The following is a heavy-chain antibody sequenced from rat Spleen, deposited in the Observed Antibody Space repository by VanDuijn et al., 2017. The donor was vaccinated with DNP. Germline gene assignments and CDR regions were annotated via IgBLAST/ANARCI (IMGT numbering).Heavy chain of an antibody. D-gene: IGHD1-2*01. V-gene: IGHV5-31*01. CDR3: TREEQLSLYYAMDA. J-gene: IGHJ4*01. CDR1: GFTFIKYW. Sequence: EVQLVESGGDLVQPGRSLKVSCVVSGFTFIKYWMTWIRQVPGKGLEWVASITSSGGSTYYPDSVKGRFTISRDNAKNTLYLQMDSLRSEDTATYYCTREEQLSLYYAMDAWGQGTSVTVSS. CDR2: ITSSGGST.